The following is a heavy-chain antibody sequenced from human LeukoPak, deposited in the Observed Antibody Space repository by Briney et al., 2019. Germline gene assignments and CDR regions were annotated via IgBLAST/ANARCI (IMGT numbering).Heavy chain of an antibody. J-gene: IGHJ4*02. CDR1: GFTFRSYG. V-gene: IGHV3-74*01. D-gene: IGHD6-19*01. CDR2: FNSDGSNT. CDR3: AREGTLAEFDY. Sequence: GGSLRLSCAASGFTFRSYGMHWVRQSPGKGLVWVSRFNSDGSNTRYADSVKGRFTISSDNAKNTLYLQMNSLRDEDRASYYLAREGTLAEFDYWGQGTLVTVSS.